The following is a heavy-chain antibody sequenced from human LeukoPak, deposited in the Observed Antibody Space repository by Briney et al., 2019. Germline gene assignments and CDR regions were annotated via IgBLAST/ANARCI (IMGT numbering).Heavy chain of an antibody. CDR1: GYSISSGYY. Sequence: SETLSLTCTVSGYSISSGYYWGWIRQPPGKGLEWIGKIYHSGISYYNPSLKTRVTISVDTSNNQFSLKLTSVTAADTAVYYCARDRGHNMDVWGRGTTVTVSS. D-gene: IGHD2-15*01. J-gene: IGHJ6*03. CDR2: IYHSGIS. V-gene: IGHV4-38-2*02. CDR3: ARDRGHNMDV.